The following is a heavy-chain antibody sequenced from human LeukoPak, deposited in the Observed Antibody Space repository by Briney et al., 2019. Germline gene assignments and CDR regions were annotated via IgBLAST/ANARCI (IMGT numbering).Heavy chain of an antibody. CDR2: INPSGGST. Sequence: ASVKVSCKASGYTFTGYYMHWVRQAPGQGLEWMGIINPSGGSTSYAQKFQGRVTMTRDTSTSTVYMELSSLRSEDTAVYYCARLAVGVGGFDYWGQGTLVTVSS. CDR3: ARLAVGVGGFDY. D-gene: IGHD6-19*01. J-gene: IGHJ4*02. V-gene: IGHV1-46*01. CDR1: GYTFTGYY.